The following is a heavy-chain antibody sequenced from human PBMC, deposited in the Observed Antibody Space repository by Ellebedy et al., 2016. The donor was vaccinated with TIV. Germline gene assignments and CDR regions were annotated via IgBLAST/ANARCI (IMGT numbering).Heavy chain of an antibody. V-gene: IGHV4-34*01. J-gene: IGHJ4*02. D-gene: IGHD2-2*01. CDR1: GGSFSGYY. Sequence: SETLSLXXAVYGGSFSGYYWSWIRQPPGKGLEWIGEINHSGSTNYNPTLKSRVTISVDTSKNQFSLKLSSVTAADTAVYYCARRGYCSSTSCPEPKDYWGQGTLVTVSS. CDR2: INHSGST. CDR3: ARRGYCSSTSCPEPKDY.